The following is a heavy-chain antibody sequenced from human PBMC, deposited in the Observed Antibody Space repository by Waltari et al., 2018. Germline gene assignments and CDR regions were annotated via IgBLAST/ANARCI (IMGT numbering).Heavy chain of an antibody. CDR1: GFLLSSYW. D-gene: IGHD3-22*01. CDR2: IKKDGSEE. Sequence: EVQLVESGGGLVQPGGALRLSCAVFGFLLSSYWMSWVRQAPGKGLEWVANIKKDGSEEYYVDSVRGRFTISRDNAKNSLYLQMNSLRPEDTAVYYCARDQWFAFDIWGQGTMVTVSS. V-gene: IGHV3-7*01. J-gene: IGHJ3*02. CDR3: ARDQWFAFDI.